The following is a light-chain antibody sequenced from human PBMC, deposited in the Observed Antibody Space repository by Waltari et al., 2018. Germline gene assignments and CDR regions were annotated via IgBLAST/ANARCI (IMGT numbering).Light chain of an antibody. J-gene: IGLJ2*01. V-gene: IGLV2-14*01. CDR1: SSAIGAFNC. Sequence: QSGLTQPASVSGSPGQSITILCAATSSAIGAFNCISWYQQRPGKAPELLVYDVSHRPSGCSTRFSGSKSDNTAALTISGLQAEDEAVYYCSSFSSSTAGIFGGGTKVTVL. CDR2: DVS. CDR3: SSFSSSTAGI.